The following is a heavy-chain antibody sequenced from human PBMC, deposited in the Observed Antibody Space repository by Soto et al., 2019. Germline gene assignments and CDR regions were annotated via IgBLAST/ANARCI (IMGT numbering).Heavy chain of an antibody. V-gene: IGHV3-30*03. CDR1: GFTFNSYG. CDR2: ISYDSTKT. J-gene: IGHJ6*02. D-gene: IGHD1-26*01. Sequence: QVQLVESGGGVVQPGRSLRLSCAASGFTFNSYGMHWFRQGPGNGLEWVAFISYDSTKTYYADSVKGRSTISRDNSNSALYVQMNSLTGEDTAVYYCARTRSACSDFHYYSLDVWGQGTTVTVSS. CDR3: ARTRSACSDFHYYSLDV.